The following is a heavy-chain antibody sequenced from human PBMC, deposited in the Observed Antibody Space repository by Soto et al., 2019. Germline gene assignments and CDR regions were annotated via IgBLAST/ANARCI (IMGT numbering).Heavy chain of an antibody. Sequence: QVQLVESGGGVVQPGRSLRLSCAASGFTFSSYGMHWVRQAPGKGLEWVAVISYDGSNKYYADSVKGRFTISRDNSKNTLYLQMNSLRAEDTAVYYCATHAALAGTPDYWGQGTLVTVSS. V-gene: IGHV3-30*03. CDR2: ISYDGSNK. CDR1: GFTFSSYG. J-gene: IGHJ4*02. D-gene: IGHD1-7*01. CDR3: ATHAALAGTPDY.